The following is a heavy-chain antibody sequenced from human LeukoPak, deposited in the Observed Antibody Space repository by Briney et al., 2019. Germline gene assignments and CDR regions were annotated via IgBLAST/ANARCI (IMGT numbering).Heavy chain of an antibody. CDR1: GFTFSSYE. Sequence: GGSLRLSCAASGFTFSSYEMNWVRQAPGKVLEWVSYISSSGSTIYYADSVKGRFTISRDNAKNSLYLQMNSLRAEDTAVYYCARDSNGMDVWGKGTTVTVSS. CDR3: ARDSNGMDV. V-gene: IGHV3-48*03. J-gene: IGHJ6*04. CDR2: ISSSGSTI.